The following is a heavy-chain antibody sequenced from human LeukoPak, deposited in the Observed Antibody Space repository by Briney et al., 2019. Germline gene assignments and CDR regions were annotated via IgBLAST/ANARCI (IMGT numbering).Heavy chain of an antibody. CDR2: INSDGSST. V-gene: IGHV3-74*01. CDR1: GFTFSSYW. J-gene: IGHJ6*02. D-gene: IGHD6-19*01. Sequence: GGSLRLSCAASGFTFSSYWMHWVRQAPGKGLVWVSRINSDGSSTSYADSVKGRFTISRDNSKNTLYLQMNSLRAEDTAVYYCARVRGYSGGWYGYGSAYYYGMDVWGQGTTVTVSS. CDR3: ARVRGYSGGWYGYGSAYYYGMDV.